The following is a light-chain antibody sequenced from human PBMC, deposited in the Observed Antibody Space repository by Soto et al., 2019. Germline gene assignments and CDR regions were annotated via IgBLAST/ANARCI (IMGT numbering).Light chain of an antibody. Sequence: DIQMTQSPSTLSGSVGDRVTITCRASQSIRSWLAWYQQKPGKAPKLLIYKASTLKSGVPSRFSGSGSGTVFTLTVSSLQPDDFATYYCQHYNSYSEAFSQGTKVELK. CDR3: QHYNSYSEA. J-gene: IGKJ1*01. CDR2: KAS. CDR1: QSIRSW. V-gene: IGKV1-5*03.